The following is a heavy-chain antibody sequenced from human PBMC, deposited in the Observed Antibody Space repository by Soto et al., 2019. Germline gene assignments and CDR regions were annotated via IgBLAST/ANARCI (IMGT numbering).Heavy chain of an antibody. CDR1: GYTFTGYY. D-gene: IGHD6-19*01. J-gene: IGHJ4*02. Sequence: QVQLVQSGAEVKKPGASVKVSCKASGYTFTGYYMHWVRQAPGQGLEWMGWINPNSGGTNYAQKFQGWVTMTRDTSMSTAYMEQSRLRSDDTAVYYCARGAFGGWYNFDYWGQGTLVTVSS. V-gene: IGHV1-2*04. CDR2: INPNSGGT. CDR3: ARGAFGGWYNFDY.